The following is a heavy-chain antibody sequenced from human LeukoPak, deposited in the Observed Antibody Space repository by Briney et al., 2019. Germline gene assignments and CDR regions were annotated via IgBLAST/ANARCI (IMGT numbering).Heavy chain of an antibody. V-gene: IGHV1-46*01. Sequence: ASVKVSCKASGYTFTSYYMHWVRQAPGQGLEWMGFINPSGGSTSYAQKFQGRVTMTRDTSTSTVYMELSSLRSEDTAVYYCARAGVGARPTLPANYWGQGTLVTVSS. D-gene: IGHD1-26*01. CDR2: INPSGGST. CDR1: GYTFTSYY. J-gene: IGHJ4*02. CDR3: ARAGVGARPTLPANY.